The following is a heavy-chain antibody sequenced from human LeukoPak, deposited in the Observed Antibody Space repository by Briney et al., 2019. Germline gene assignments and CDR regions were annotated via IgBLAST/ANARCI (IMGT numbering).Heavy chain of an antibody. Sequence: PGGSLRLSCAASGFTFDDYAMHWVRQAPGKGLEWVAVISYDGSNKYYADSVKGRFTISRDTSKNTLYLQMNSLRAEDTAVYYCARDYRIYSSRNEYFQHWGQGTLVTVSS. CDR1: GFTFDDYA. CDR3: ARDYRIYSSRNEYFQH. J-gene: IGHJ1*01. CDR2: ISYDGSNK. D-gene: IGHD6-13*01. V-gene: IGHV3-30*04.